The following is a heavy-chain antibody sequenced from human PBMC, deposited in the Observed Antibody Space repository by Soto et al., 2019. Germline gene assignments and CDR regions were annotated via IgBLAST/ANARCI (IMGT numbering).Heavy chain of an antibody. J-gene: IGHJ4*02. Sequence: EVQLVESGGGLVQPGGSLRLSCGASGLTISSYWMSWVRQAPGKGLQWVANIKQDGSEKNYVDSVKGRFTISRDSAKYSLFRQMNSLRAEDTAVYYCAREPTYCSGGSCYSGGFDHWGQGTLVAVSS. CDR1: GLTISSYW. CDR3: AREPTYCSGGSCYSGGFDH. CDR2: IKQDGSEK. D-gene: IGHD2-15*01. V-gene: IGHV3-7*01.